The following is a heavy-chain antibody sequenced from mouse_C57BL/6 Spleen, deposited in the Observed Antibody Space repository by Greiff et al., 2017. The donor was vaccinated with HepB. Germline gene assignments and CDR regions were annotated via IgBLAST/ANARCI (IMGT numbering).Heavy chain of an antibody. J-gene: IGHJ1*03. CDR2: IDPNSGGT. V-gene: IGHV1-72*01. Sequence: VQLQQSGAELVKPGASVKLSCKASGYTFTSYWMHWVKQRPGRGLEWIGRIDPNSGGTKYNEKFKSKATLTVDKPSSTAYMQLSSLTSEDSAVYYCAYYYGSSYEYFDVWGTGTTVTVSS. D-gene: IGHD1-1*01. CDR3: AYYYGSSYEYFDV. CDR1: GYTFTSYW.